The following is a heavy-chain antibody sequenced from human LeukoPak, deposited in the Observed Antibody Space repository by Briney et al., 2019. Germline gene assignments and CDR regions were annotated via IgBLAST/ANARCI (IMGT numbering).Heavy chain of an antibody. CDR3: AKASVAIPQYCNS. D-gene: IGHD2-2*02. Sequence: GGSLRLSCAASGFTFSSYGMSWVRQAPGKGLEWVSAIGGRDGSTYYADSVKGRFTISRDNSKDTLFLQLNSLTAADTAMYFCAKASVAIPQYCNSWGQGTLVTVSS. CDR2: IGGRDGST. V-gene: IGHV3-23*01. J-gene: IGHJ5*02. CDR1: GFTFSSYG.